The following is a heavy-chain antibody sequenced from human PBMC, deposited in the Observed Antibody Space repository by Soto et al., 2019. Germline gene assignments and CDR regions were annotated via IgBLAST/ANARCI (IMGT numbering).Heavy chain of an antibody. Sequence: EVHLVESGGELIQPAGSLRISCAASGFAVGGFYMNWVRQAPGKGLEWVSVMFTTGTTYYADSVKGRFTISRDDSKNTLYLQMNSLRAEDTAVYYCARERYSYGFDYWGQGTVVTVSS. CDR3: ARERYSYGFDY. V-gene: IGHV3-53*01. D-gene: IGHD5-18*01. CDR2: MFTTGTT. CDR1: GFAVGGFY. J-gene: IGHJ4*02.